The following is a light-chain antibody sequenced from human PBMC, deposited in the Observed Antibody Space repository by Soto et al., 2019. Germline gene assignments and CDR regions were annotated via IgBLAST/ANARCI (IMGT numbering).Light chain of an antibody. J-gene: IGKJ5*01. Sequence: DFLVAHTPLSLSVAPGQPASISCNSSHSLLHITGETFLFWYLQKPGQSPQLLIYEVSTRVSGVPDRFSGSGSGTDFTLEISRVETDDVGIYYCMQSTHLTPTFGQGTRLEI. CDR2: EVS. V-gene: IGKV2-29*03. CDR3: MQSTHLTPT. CDR1: HSLLHITGETF.